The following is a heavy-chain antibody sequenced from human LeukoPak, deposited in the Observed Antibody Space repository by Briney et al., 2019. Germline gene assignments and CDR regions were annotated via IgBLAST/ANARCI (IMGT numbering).Heavy chain of an antibody. D-gene: IGHD1-26*01. Sequence: PGGSLRLSCAASGFTFSSYGMHWVRQAPGKGLEWVAVIWYDGSNKYYADSVKGRFTISRDNSKNTLYLQMNSLRAEDTAVYYCAKEIGEWELLQYFDYWGQGTLVTVSS. J-gene: IGHJ4*02. CDR3: AKEIGEWELLQYFDY. CDR2: IWYDGSNK. CDR1: GFTFSSYG. V-gene: IGHV3-33*06.